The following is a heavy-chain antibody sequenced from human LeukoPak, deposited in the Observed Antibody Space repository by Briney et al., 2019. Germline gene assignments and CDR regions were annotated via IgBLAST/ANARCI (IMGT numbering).Heavy chain of an antibody. J-gene: IGHJ6*03. CDR3: ARGHDRSGYYPHYHYYYYMDV. CDR2: ISSSGSTI. Sequence: GGSLRLSCAASGFTFSDYYMNWIHQAPGKGLEWVSYISSSGSTIYYADSVKGRFTISRDNAKNSLYLQMNSLRAEDTAVYLCARGHDRSGYYPHYHYYYYMDVWGKGTTVTVSS. V-gene: IGHV3-11*01. D-gene: IGHD3-22*01. CDR1: GFTFSDYY.